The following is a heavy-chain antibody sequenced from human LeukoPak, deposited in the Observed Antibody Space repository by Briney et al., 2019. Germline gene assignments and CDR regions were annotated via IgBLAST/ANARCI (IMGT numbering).Heavy chain of an antibody. D-gene: IGHD6-13*01. CDR1: INLRCYC. J-gene: IGHJ4*02. CDR2: IRYDGSNK. V-gene: IGHV3-30*02. CDR3: AKDLSWSSDY. Sequence: GFPRLLRATAWINLRCYCQALVRQAPRQGLEWVAFIRYDGSNKYYADSVKGRFTISRDNSKNTLYLQMNSLRAEDTAVYYCAKDLSWSSDYWGQGTLVTVSS.